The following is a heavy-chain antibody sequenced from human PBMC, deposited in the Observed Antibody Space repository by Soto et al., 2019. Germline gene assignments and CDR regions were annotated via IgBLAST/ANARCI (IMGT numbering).Heavy chain of an antibody. CDR3: AKDRVALAGMGFFDS. V-gene: IGHV3-23*01. D-gene: IGHD6-19*01. CDR1: GFSLSNFA. CDR2: ISANGGRA. J-gene: IGHJ4*02. Sequence: EVQLLESGGGLVPPGGFLRLSCAASGFSLSNFALSWVRQAPGKGLEWVSVISANGGRATYADSVKGRFTISRDNSKNELYLEMSSLRADDTATYYCAKDRVALAGMGFFDSWGQGTLVIVSS.